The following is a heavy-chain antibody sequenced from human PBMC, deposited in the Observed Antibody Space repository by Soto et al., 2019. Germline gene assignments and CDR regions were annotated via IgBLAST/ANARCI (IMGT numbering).Heavy chain of an antibody. J-gene: IGHJ5*02. D-gene: IGHD3-10*01. V-gene: IGHV3-53*04. Sequence: EVQLVESGGGLVQPGGSLRLSCAASGFTVSSNYMSWVRQAPGKGLEWVSVIYSGGGTYYADSVKGRFTISRHNSKNTLYLQMTSRRPEDTAVYYWAGASYGSGSGVAWGQGTLVTVSS. CDR1: GFTVSSNY. CDR2: IYSGGGT. CDR3: AGASYGSGSGVA.